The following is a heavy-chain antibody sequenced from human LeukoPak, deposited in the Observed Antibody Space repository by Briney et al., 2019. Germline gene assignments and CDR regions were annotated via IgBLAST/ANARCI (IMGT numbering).Heavy chain of an antibody. CDR1: GFTFSSYA. J-gene: IGHJ4*02. CDR3: ARAKPKNMVRGLIMRRESRYYFDY. D-gene: IGHD3-10*01. V-gene: IGHV3-23*01. CDR2: ISGSGGST. Sequence: EGSLRLSCAASGFTFSSYAMSWVRQAPGKGLEWVSAISGSGGSTYYADSVKGRFTISRDNSKSTLYIQMNSLRAEDTAVYYCARAKPKNMVRGLIMRRESRYYFDYWGQGTLVTVSS.